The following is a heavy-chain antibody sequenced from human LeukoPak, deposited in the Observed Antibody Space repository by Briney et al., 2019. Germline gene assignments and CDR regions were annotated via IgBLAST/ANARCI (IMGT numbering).Heavy chain of an antibody. J-gene: IGHJ4*02. CDR2: IYYSGST. Sequence: SQTLSLTCTVSGGSISSGDYYWSWIRQPPGKGLEWIGYIYYSGSTYYNPSLESRVTISVDTSKNQFSLKLSSVTAADTAVYYCARDPVDYYDSSGYRTGYWGQGTLVTVSS. CDR3: ARDPVDYYDSSGYRTGY. V-gene: IGHV4-30-4*08. D-gene: IGHD3-22*01. CDR1: GGSISSGDYY.